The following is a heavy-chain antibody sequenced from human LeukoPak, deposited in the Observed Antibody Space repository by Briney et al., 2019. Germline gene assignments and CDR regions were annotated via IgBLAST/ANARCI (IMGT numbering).Heavy chain of an antibody. Sequence: PGGSLRLSCAASGLTFSSNAMHWVRQAPGKGLEYVSAISTDGGSPYYAHSVKGRFTISRDNSKNMLYLQMGSLRTEHTDVSYCARGSSTSCYYYWGQGTLVTVSS. V-gene: IGHV3-64*01. CDR1: GLTFSSNA. D-gene: IGHD2-2*01. CDR3: ARGSSTSCYYY. CDR2: ISTDGGSP. J-gene: IGHJ4*02.